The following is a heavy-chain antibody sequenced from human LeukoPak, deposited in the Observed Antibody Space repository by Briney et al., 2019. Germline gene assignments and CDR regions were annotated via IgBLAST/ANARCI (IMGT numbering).Heavy chain of an antibody. V-gene: IGHV3-11*01. D-gene: IGHD3-22*01. J-gene: IGHJ4*02. CDR1: GFTFSDYY. Sequence: GGSLRLSCTASGFTFSDYYMTWIRQTPGKGLEWISYITSSGSFLYYVDSVKGRFTTSRDNAKNSLYLQMNSLTVEDTAVYYCAREGYDSSGYYYEAYYFDYWGQGTLVTVSS. CDR2: ITSSGSFL. CDR3: AREGYDSSGYYYEAYYFDY.